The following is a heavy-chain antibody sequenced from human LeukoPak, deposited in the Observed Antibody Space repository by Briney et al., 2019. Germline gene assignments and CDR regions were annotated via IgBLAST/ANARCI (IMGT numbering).Heavy chain of an antibody. V-gene: IGHV5-51*01. D-gene: IGHD4-23*01. CDR1: GYSFTSYW. CDR3: ARLHYGGNSNTGYFDY. J-gene: IGHJ4*02. Sequence: GESLKIPCKGSGYSFTSYWIGWVRQMPGKGLEWMGIIYPGESDTRYSPSFQGQVTISADKSISTAYLQWSSLKASDTAMYYCARLHYGGNSNTGYFDYWGQGTLVTVSS. CDR2: IYPGESDT.